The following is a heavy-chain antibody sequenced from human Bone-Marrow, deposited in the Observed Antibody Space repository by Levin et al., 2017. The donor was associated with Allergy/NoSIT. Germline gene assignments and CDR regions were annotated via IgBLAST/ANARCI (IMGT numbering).Heavy chain of an antibody. J-gene: IGHJ2*01. Sequence: GESLKISCAASGFTFGDYWMHWVRQVPGKGLMWVARINIDESGATYADSVKGRFTISRDNAKSTLYLQMNSLRAEDTAVYYCARDLLKVAWYFDLWGRGTLVTVSS. V-gene: IGHV3-74*01. CDR3: ARDLLKVAWYFDL. D-gene: IGHD2-15*01. CDR1: GFTFGDYW. CDR2: INIDESGA.